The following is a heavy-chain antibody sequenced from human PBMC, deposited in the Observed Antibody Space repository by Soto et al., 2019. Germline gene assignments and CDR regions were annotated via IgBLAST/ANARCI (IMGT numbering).Heavy chain of an antibody. Sequence: QVQLVQSGAEVKKPGSSVKVSCKASGGTFRSYSISWVRQAPGQGLEWMGGIIPIFDITNYAQKYQGRVTINADESTSTAYMELSRLGSDDTAVYYCARPDEGGYSSNHHYYYALDVWGQGTTVTV. D-gene: IGHD3-22*01. CDR2: IIPIFDIT. CDR1: GGTFRSYS. CDR3: ARPDEGGYSSNHHYYYALDV. V-gene: IGHV1-69*01. J-gene: IGHJ6*02.